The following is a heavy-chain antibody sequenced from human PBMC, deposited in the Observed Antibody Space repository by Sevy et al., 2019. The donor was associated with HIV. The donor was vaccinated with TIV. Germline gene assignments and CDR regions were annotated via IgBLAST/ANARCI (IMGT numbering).Heavy chain of an antibody. Sequence: GGSLRLSCAASGFTFSSYAMTWVRQAPGKGLEWDSASSGSGVSGDVGRTYYSESVRGRFTISRDNRKNILYLQMNSLRDDDSAVYYCAKVASFFFDNSGWVEYWGRGTLVTVSS. CDR2: SSGSGVSGDVGRT. CDR1: GFTFSSYA. J-gene: IGHJ4*02. CDR3: AKVASFFFDNSGWVEY. D-gene: IGHD6-19*01. V-gene: IGHV3-23*01.